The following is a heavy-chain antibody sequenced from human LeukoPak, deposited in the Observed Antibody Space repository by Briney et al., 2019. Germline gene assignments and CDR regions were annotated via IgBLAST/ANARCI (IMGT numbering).Heavy chain of an antibody. CDR2: IYPGDSDT. CDR1: GYSFTSYW. J-gene: IGHJ6*02. CDR3: ARHLHGSGSYYVYYGMDV. D-gene: IGHD3-10*01. Sequence: GDSLKISCKGSGYSFTSYWIGWVRRMPGKGLEWMGIIYPGDSDTRYSPSFQGQVTISADKSISTAYLQWSSLKASDTAMYYCARHLHGSGSYYVYYGMDVWGQGTTVTVSS. V-gene: IGHV5-51*01.